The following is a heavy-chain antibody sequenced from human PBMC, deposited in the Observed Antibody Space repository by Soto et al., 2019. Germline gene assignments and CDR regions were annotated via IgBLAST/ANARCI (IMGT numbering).Heavy chain of an antibody. J-gene: IGHJ4*02. V-gene: IGHV3-30*18. CDR1: GFTFRSYG. CDR2: MSYDGSNK. CDR3: AKSGVSLMATGRY. Sequence: SLRLSCAASGFTFRSYGMHWVRQAPGKGLDWVAVMSYDGSNKYYADSVKGRFTISRDNSKNTLYLQMNSLRTEDTAVYYCAKSGVSLMATGRYWGQGTLVTVSS. D-gene: IGHD5-12*01.